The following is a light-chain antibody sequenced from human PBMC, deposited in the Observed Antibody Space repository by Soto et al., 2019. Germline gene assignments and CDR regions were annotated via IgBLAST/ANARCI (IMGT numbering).Light chain of an antibody. CDR1: QSISSW. CDR3: QEYNTLWT. CDR2: KAS. V-gene: IGKV1-5*03. Sequence: DIPMTQSPSTLSASLGDRVTITCRASQSISSWLAWYQQKPGKAPKLLIYKASTLQTGVPPRFSGSGSGLEFTITISSLQPDDFATYYCQEYNTLWTFGQGTKVEMK. J-gene: IGKJ1*01.